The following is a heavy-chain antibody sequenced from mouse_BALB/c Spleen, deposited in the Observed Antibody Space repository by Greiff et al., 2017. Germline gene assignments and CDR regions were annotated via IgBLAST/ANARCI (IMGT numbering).Heavy chain of an antibody. CDR1: GFTFSSYG. CDR3: ARNYGSSYYAMDY. CDR2: INSNGGST. D-gene: IGHD1-1*01. J-gene: IGHJ4*01. Sequence: EVKLVESGGGLVQPGGSLKLSCAASGFTFSSYGMSWVRQTPDRRLELVATINSNGGSTYYPDSVKGRFTISRDNAKNTLYLQMSSLKSEDTAMYYCARNYGSSYYAMDYWGQGTSVTVSA. V-gene: IGHV5-6-3*01.